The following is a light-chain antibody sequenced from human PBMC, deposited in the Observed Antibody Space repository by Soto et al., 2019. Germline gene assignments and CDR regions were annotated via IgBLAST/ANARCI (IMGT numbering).Light chain of an antibody. CDR2: KTS. CDR3: QHCNDYSCT. Sequence: DIHMTQSPSTLSASVGDRVTITCRASQGLSRWLAWYQQKPGKAPNLLIYKTSSLESGVPSRFSGSGSGTEFTLTISSLQPDDVATYYGQHCNDYSCTFGQGTKLEVK. J-gene: IGKJ1*01. V-gene: IGKV1-5*03. CDR1: QGLSRW.